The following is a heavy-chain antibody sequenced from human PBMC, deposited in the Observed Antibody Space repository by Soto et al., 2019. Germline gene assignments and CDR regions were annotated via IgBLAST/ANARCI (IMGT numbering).Heavy chain of an antibody. CDR3: ARENVVALWWFDP. CDR2: IYYSGST. CDR1: GGSISSGDYY. Sequence: QVQLQESGPGLVKPSQTLSLTCTVSGGSISSGDYYWSWIRQSPGKGLEWIGYIYYSGSTYYNPSLKRRVTISVDTSKNQFSLKLSSVTAADTAVYYCARENVVALWWFDPWGQGTLVTVSS. J-gene: IGHJ5*02. V-gene: IGHV4-30-4*01. D-gene: IGHD2-15*01.